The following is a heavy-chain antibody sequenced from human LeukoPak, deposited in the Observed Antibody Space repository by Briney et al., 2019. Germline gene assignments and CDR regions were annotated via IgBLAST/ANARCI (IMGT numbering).Heavy chain of an antibody. CDR3: ATFIDY. D-gene: IGHD1-26*01. CDR2: MNQDGSER. J-gene: IGHJ4*02. CDR1: GFTFSNTW. V-gene: IGHV3-7*01. Sequence: GGSLRLSCAASGFTFSNTWMHWVRQAPGKGLEWVANMNQDGSERYYVDSVKGRFPISRDNAKNSLYLQMNYLRAEDTAVYYCATFIDYWGQGTLVTVSS.